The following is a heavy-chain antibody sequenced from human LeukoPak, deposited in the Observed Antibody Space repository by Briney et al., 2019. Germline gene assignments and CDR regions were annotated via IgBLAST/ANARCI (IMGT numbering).Heavy chain of an antibody. Sequence: SETLSLTCTVSGGSINTSPYHWGWVRQPPEKGLEWLGSISYSGTAYYNPSLRSRVTVSRDTSKNQFSLNLNSVTAADTAVYYCVRVRTGSISDHWGQGILVIVSS. CDR3: VRVRTGSISDH. J-gene: IGHJ4*02. CDR1: GGSINTSPYH. D-gene: IGHD2-8*02. V-gene: IGHV4-39*07. CDR2: ISYSGTA.